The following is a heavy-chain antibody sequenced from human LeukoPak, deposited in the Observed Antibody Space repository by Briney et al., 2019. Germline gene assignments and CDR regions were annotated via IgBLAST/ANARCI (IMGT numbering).Heavy chain of an antibody. D-gene: IGHD2/OR15-2a*01. V-gene: IGHV3-7*04. J-gene: IGHJ4*02. CDR1: GFTFSTSY. Sequence: GGSLRLSCAASGFTFSTSYMTWVRQAPGKGLEGVANIKEDGSAKYYVDSVKGRFTISRDNAKNSLYLQMNSLRADDTAVYYCVRGFRSDYWGQGTLVSVSS. CDR2: IKEDGSAK. CDR3: VRGFRSDY.